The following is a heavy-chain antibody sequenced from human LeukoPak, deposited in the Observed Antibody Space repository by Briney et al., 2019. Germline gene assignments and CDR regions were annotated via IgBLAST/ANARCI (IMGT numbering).Heavy chain of an antibody. CDR3: AGGPAGIIDY. CDR1: GGSFSGYY. CDR2: INHSGST. J-gene: IGHJ4*02. D-gene: IGHD1-1*01. Sequence: SETLSLTCAVYGGSFSGYYWSWIRQPPGKGLEWIGEINHSGSTNYNPSLKSRVTISVDTSKNQFSLKLSSVTAADTAVHYCAGGPAGIIDYWGQGTLVTVSS. V-gene: IGHV4-34*01.